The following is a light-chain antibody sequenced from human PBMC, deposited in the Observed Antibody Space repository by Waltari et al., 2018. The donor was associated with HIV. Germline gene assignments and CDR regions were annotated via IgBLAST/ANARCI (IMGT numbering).Light chain of an antibody. J-gene: IGKJ5*01. V-gene: IGKV3-15*01. CDR2: GES. CDR1: QSVNNS. CDR3: QQYIGRSPGST. Sequence: TQFPATLSVFPGQGVTLPSRAIQSVNNSHDWYQQKVDQAPRHHIYGESIRATGIPARFTGRGSGTEFTLTISSLRAEDVAVYFCQQYIGRSPGSTFGRGTRLEI.